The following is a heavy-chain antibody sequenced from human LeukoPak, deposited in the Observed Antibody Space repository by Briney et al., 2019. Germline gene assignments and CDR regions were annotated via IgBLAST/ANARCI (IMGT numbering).Heavy chain of an antibody. V-gene: IGHV1-69*05. J-gene: IGHJ4*02. CDR3: ARAPTKVSATYDDY. CDR2: IIPIFGTA. D-gene: IGHD4-11*01. CDR1: GGTFSSYA. Sequence: VASVKVSCKASGGTFSSYAISWVRQAPGQGLEWMGGIIPIFGTANYAQKFQGRVTITTDESTSTAYMELSSLRSEDTAVYYCARAPTKVSATYDDYWGQGTLVSVSS.